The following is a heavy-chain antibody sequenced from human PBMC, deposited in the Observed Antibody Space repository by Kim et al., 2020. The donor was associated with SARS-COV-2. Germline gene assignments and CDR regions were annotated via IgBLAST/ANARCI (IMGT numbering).Heavy chain of an antibody. V-gene: IGHV4-39*01. Sequence: SETLSLTCTLSGASISSSSYFWGWIRQPPGKGLEWIGSIYETGTTYYNPSLKSRVTISVDTSKNQFSLKLSSVTATDTAVYYCARPMEQQVRGPLYYWGQGSLVTVSS. D-gene: IGHD6-13*01. CDR1: GASISSSSYF. J-gene: IGHJ4*02. CDR2: IYETGTT. CDR3: ARPMEQQVRGPLYY.